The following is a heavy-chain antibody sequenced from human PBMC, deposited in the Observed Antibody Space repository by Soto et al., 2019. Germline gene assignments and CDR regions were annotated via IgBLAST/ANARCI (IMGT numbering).Heavy chain of an antibody. V-gene: IGHV1-69*06. CDR3: ARRQSADYYYYYGMDA. Sequence: GASVKVSCKASGGTFSSYPISWVRQAPGQGLEWMGGIIPIFGTANYAQKFQGRVTITADKSTSTAYMELSSLRSEDTAVYYCARRQSADYYYYYGMDAWGQGTTVTVSS. J-gene: IGHJ6*02. D-gene: IGHD2-2*01. CDR2: IIPIFGTA. CDR1: GGTFSSYP.